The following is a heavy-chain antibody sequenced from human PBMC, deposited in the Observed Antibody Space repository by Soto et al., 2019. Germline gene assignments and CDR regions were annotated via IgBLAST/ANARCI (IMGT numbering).Heavy chain of an antibody. Sequence: ASVKVSCKASGYTFTGYYMHWVRQAPGQGLEWMGWINPNIGGTNYAQKFQGWVTMTRDTSISTAYMELSRLRSAVTAVYYSGRDGGGARNPDGGMDVWGQGTTVTVSS. CDR2: INPNIGGT. V-gene: IGHV1-2*04. J-gene: IGHJ6*02. D-gene: IGHD1-26*01. CDR1: GYTFTGYY. CDR3: GRDGGGARNPDGGMDV.